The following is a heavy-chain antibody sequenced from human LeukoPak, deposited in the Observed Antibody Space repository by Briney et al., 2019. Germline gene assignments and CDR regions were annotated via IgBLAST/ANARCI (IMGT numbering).Heavy chain of an antibody. V-gene: IGHV3-30*03. CDR2: ISFDGSNK. D-gene: IGHD5-18*01. CDR1: GFTFSNYG. Sequence: GRSLRLSCAASGFTFSNYGVHWVRQVPGKGLEWVAVISFDGSNKYYADSVKGRFTISRDSSKNTLYLQMNSLRAADTAVYYCARGSGYSYSFTGRERTKSRLDYWGQGTLVTVSS. CDR3: ARGSGYSYSFTGRERTKSRLDY. J-gene: IGHJ4*02.